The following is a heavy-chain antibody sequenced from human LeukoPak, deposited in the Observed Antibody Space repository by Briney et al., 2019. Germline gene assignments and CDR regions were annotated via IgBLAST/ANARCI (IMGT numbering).Heavy chain of an antibody. J-gene: IGHJ5*02. CDR3: ARDFNVRMNYGDYGWFDP. D-gene: IGHD4-17*01. V-gene: IGHV4-4*07. CDR1: GGSISSYY. CDR2: IYTSGST. Sequence: SETLSLTCTVSGGSISSYYWSWLRQPAGKGLEWIGRIYTSGSTNYNPSLKSRVTMSVDTSKNQFSLKLSSVTAADTAVYYCARDFNVRMNYGDYGWFDPWGQGTLVTVSS.